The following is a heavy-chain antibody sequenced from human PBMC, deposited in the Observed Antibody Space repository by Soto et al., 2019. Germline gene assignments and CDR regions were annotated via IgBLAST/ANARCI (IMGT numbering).Heavy chain of an antibody. CDR1: GGYISSSNW. J-gene: IGHJ6*02. CDR3: ARYSGYGDYYYYYGMDV. V-gene: IGHV4-4*02. Sequence: TLSLTCAVYGGYISSSNWWSWIRHASGKGLEWIGEIYHSGSTNYNPSLKSRVTISVDKSKNQFSLKLSSVTAADTAVYYCARYSGYGDYYYYYGMDVWGQGTTVT. CDR2: IYHSGST. D-gene: IGHD5-12*01.